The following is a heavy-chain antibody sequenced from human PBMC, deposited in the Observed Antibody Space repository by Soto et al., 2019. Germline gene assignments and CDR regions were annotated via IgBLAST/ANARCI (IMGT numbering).Heavy chain of an antibody. V-gene: IGHV1-24*01. CDR3: ARTHWQPDYLEGFDF. CDR2: FDPEDGET. CDR1: GYTLTELS. D-gene: IGHD1-1*01. J-gene: IGHJ4*02. Sequence: ASVKVSCKVSGYTLTELSMHWVRQAPGKGLEWMGGFDPEDGETIYAQKFQDRVSMTTDTSTATAYIELRSLRFDDTAIYFCARTHWQPDYLEGFDFWGQGTPVTVSS.